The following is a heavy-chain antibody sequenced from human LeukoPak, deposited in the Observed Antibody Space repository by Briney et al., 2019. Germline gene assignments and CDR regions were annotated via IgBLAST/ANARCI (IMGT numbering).Heavy chain of an antibody. D-gene: IGHD3-10*01. V-gene: IGHV4-34*01. CDR3: ARGFHASGSHCCHMDV. CDR1: VGSFSDYY. Sequence: SETLSLTCAVYVGSFSDYYWSWVRQPPGKGLEWIGEINHTGSTNYNSSLKGRVTMSVDTSKNQFSLKLNSVTAAGTAVYYCARGFHASGSHCCHMDVWSKGTTITVS. J-gene: IGHJ6*03. CDR2: INHTGST.